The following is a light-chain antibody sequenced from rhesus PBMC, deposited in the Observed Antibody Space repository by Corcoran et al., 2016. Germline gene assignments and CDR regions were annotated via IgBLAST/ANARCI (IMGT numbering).Light chain of an antibody. V-gene: IGLV2-13*03. CDR3: SSYASSSTVL. CDR1: SSDIGGYNR. Sequence: QAAPTQSHSVSGSPGQSVTISCTGTSSDIGGYNRVSWYQQHPGKAPKLMIYEVSKRPSGVSDRFSGSKSGNTASLTISGLQAEDEADYYCSSYASSSTVLFGGGTRLTVL. CDR2: EVS. J-gene: IGLJ3*01.